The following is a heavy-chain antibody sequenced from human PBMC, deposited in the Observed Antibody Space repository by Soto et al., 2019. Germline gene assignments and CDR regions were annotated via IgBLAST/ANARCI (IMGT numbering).Heavy chain of an antibody. CDR3: GRRHNEVDWGSYFGH. CDR1: GGSISSSRSY. Sequence: QLQLQESGPGLVKPSETLSLTCTVSGGSISSSRSYWVWIRQPPGKELEWIGGIYSSGSSYYNPSLKSRVSISVETSKNQFSLKPSSVTAADTAVDYCGRRHNEVDWGSYFGHWGQGTLVTVSS. CDR2: IYSSGSS. J-gene: IGHJ4*02. D-gene: IGHD3-16*01. V-gene: IGHV4-39*01.